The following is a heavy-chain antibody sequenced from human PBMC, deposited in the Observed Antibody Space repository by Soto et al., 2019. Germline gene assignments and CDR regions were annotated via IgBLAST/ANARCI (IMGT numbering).Heavy chain of an antibody. J-gene: IGHJ6*02. CDR3: AKDSGYYDFWSGSTPPKNYGMDV. D-gene: IGHD3-3*01. CDR2: ISYDGSNK. Sequence: GGSLRLSCAASGFTFSSYGMHWVRQAPGKGLEWVAVISYDGSNKYYADSVKGRFTISRDNSKNTLYLQMNSLRAEDTAVYYCAKDSGYYDFWSGSTPPKNYGMDVWGQGTTVTVSS. V-gene: IGHV3-30*18. CDR1: GFTFSSYG.